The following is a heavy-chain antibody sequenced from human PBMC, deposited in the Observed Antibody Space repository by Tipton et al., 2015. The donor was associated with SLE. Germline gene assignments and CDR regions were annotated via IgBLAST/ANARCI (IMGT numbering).Heavy chain of an antibody. CDR3: ARDRSVGYSSSWTRGWFDP. CDR1: GFTVSSNY. V-gene: IGHV3-66*01. D-gene: IGHD6-13*01. Sequence: SLRLSCAASGFTVSSNYMSWVRQAPGKGLEWVSVIYSGGSTYYADSVKGRFTISRDNSKNTLYLQMNSLRAEDTAVYYCARDRSVGYSSSWTRGWFDPWGQGTLVTVSS. CDR2: IYSGGST. J-gene: IGHJ5*02.